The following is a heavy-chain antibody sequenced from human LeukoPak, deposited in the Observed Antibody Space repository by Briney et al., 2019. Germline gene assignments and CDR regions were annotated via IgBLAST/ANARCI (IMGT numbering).Heavy chain of an antibody. CDR3: AKRGVVIRVILVGFHKEAYYFDS. Sequence: GGSLRLSCAASRFSFNNRPLSWLRRAPGKGLEWVAGISDSGGSTNYADSVKGRFTISRDNPKNTLYLQMNSLRAEDTAVYFCAKRGVVIRVILVGFHKEAYYFDSWGQGALVTVSS. J-gene: IGHJ4*02. CDR1: RFSFNNRP. CDR2: ISDSGGST. V-gene: IGHV3-23*01. D-gene: IGHD3-22*01.